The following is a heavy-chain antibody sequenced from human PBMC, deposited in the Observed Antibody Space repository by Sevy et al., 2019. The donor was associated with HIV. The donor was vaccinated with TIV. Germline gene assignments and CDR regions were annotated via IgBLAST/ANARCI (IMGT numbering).Heavy chain of an antibody. CDR1: GYTLTELS. V-gene: IGHV1-24*01. Sequence: ASVKVSCKVSGYTLTELSMHWVRQAPGKGLEWMGGFDPEDGETIYVQKFQGRVTMTEDTSTDTAYMELSSLRSEDTAVYYCATVVRFLEWLPYDYWGQGTLVTVSS. CDR2: FDPEDGET. D-gene: IGHD3-3*01. J-gene: IGHJ4*02. CDR3: ATVVRFLEWLPYDY.